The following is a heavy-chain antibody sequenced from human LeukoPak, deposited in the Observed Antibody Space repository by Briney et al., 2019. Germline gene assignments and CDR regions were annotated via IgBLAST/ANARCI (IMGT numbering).Heavy chain of an antibody. CDR3: ARDDCSSTSCYFFNYYYYGMDV. CDR1: GYTFTHHG. CDR2: IIPIFGTA. D-gene: IGHD2-2*01. V-gene: IGHV1-69*13. J-gene: IGHJ6*02. Sequence: ASVKVSCKAPGYTFTHHGISRVRQAPGQGLEWMGGIIPIFGTANYAQKFQGRVTITADESTSTAYMELSSLRSEDTGAYYCARDDCSSTSCYFFNYYYYGMDVWGQGTTVTVSS.